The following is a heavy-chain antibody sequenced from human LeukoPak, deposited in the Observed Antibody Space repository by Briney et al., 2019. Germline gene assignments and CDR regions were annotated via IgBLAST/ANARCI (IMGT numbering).Heavy chain of an antibody. D-gene: IGHD3-3*01. Sequence: AGGSLRVSCAASGFTFSSYAMSWVRQAPGKGLEWVSAISGSGGSTYYADSVKGRFTISRDNSKNTLYLQMNSLRAEDTAVYYCVKDSSYYDFWSGYYLNWFDPWGQGTLVTVSS. J-gene: IGHJ5*02. V-gene: IGHV3-23*01. CDR1: GFTFSSYA. CDR3: VKDSSYYDFWSGYYLNWFDP. CDR2: ISGSGGST.